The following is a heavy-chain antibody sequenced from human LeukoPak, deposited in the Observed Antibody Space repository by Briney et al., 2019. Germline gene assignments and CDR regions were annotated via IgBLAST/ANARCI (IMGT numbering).Heavy chain of an antibody. D-gene: IGHD4-23*01. Sequence: SETLSLTCAVSGGPISSSSTNCWAWVRQPPGKGLEWIGEIYHSGATNYNPSLKSRVTMLLDKSKNQFSLKLNSVTAADTAVYYCARNGGNSDYDYWGQGTLVTVSA. CDR2: IYHSGAT. CDR3: ARNGGNSDYDY. J-gene: IGHJ4*02. CDR1: GGPISSSSTNC. V-gene: IGHV4-4*02.